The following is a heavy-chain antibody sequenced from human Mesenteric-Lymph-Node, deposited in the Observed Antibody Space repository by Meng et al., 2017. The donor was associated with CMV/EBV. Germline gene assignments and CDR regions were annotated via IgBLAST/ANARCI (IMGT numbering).Heavy chain of an antibody. CDR3: AKGYKWELQYYFDY. CDR2: ISGSGGST. D-gene: IGHD1-26*01. CDR1: GFTFSSYA. V-gene: IGHV3-23*01. J-gene: IGHJ4*02. Sequence: SGFTFSSYAMSWVRQAPGKGLEWVSAISGSGGSTYYADSVKGRFTISRDNSKNTLYLQMNSLRAEDTAVYYCAKGYKWELQYYFDYWGQGTLVTVSS.